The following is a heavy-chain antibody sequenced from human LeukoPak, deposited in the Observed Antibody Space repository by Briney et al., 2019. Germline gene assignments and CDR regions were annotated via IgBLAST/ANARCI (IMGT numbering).Heavy chain of an antibody. CDR1: GFIISDYS. V-gene: IGHV3-11*01. D-gene: IGHD2/OR15-2a*01. CDR3: ARPDSRYFYGMGV. J-gene: IGHJ6*02. CDR2: ISSGGSTI. Sequence: GGSLRLSCAASGFIISDYSMSWIRQAPGKGLEWVSYISSGGSTIYYADSVRGRFTISRDNARNSLYLQMNSLRAEDTAVYYCARPDSRYFYGMGVWGQGTTVTVSS.